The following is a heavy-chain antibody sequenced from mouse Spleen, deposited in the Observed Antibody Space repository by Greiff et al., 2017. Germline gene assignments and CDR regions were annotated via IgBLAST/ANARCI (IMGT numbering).Heavy chain of an antibody. Sequence: EVQRVESEGGLVQPGSSMKLSCTASGFTFSDYYMAWVRQVPEKGLEWVANINYDGSSTYYLDSLKSRFIISRDNAKNILYLQMSSLKSEDTATYYCAREGGYYGSSSHWYFDVWGAGTTVTVSS. V-gene: IGHV5-16*01. CDR3: AREGGYYGSSSHWYFDV. CDR1: GFTFSDYY. CDR2: INYDGSST. D-gene: IGHD1-1*01. J-gene: IGHJ1*01.